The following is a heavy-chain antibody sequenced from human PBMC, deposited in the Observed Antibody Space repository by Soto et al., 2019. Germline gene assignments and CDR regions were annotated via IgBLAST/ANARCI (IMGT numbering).Heavy chain of an antibody. CDR3: AREATSSGNDVGNWFDP. D-gene: IGHD1-26*01. J-gene: IGHJ5*02. V-gene: IGHV3-53*01. CDR1: GFTVSSNY. Sequence: EVQLVESGGGLIQPGGSLRLSCAASGFTVSSNYMSWVRQAPGKGLEWVSVIYSGGSTYYADSVKGRFTISRDNSKNTLYLQMHSLRAEDTAVYYCAREATSSGNDVGNWFDPWGQGTLVTVSS. CDR2: IYSGGST.